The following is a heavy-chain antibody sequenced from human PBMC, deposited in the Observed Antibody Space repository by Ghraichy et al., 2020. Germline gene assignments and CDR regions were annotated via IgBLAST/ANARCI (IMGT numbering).Heavy chain of an antibody. CDR1: GFSLSNARMG. D-gene: IGHD3-10*01. CDR2: IFSNDEK. CDR3: ARIMMVRGVKIYFDY. Sequence: SGPTLVKPTEALTLTCTVSGFSLSNARMGVSWIRQPPGKALEWLAHIFSNDEKSYSTSLKSRLTISKDTSKSQLVLTMTNMDPVDTATYYCARIMMVRGVKIYFDYWGQGTLVTVSS. J-gene: IGHJ4*02. V-gene: IGHV2-26*01.